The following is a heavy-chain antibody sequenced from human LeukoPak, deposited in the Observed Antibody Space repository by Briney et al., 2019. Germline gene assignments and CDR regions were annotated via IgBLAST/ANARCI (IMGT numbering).Heavy chain of an antibody. J-gene: IGHJ6*03. CDR3: ARGYSGQNGRCYYYYMDV. CDR1: GGSVSSYY. CDR2: IHTSGSI. D-gene: IGHD5-12*01. Sequence: SETLSLTCTVSGGSVSSYYWSWIRQPAGKGLEWIGRIHTSGSINYNPSLKSRVTMSVDTSKNQFSLKLSSVTAADTAVYYCARGYSGQNGRCYYYYMDVWGKGTTVTISS. V-gene: IGHV4-4*07.